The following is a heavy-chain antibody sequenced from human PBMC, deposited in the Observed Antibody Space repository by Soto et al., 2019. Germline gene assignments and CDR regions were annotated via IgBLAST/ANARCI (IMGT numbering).Heavy chain of an antibody. CDR3: ARVTLAPKTKDDYDYDWGSYRPNWFDP. V-gene: IGHV1-18*01. J-gene: IGHJ5*02. Sequence: GASVKVSCKASGYTFTSYGISWVRQAPGQGLEWMGWISAYNGNTNYAQKLQGRVTMTTDTSTSTAYMELRSLRSDDTAVYYCARVTLAPKTKDDYDYDWGSYRPNWFDPWGQGTLVTVSS. CDR2: ISAYNGNT. D-gene: IGHD3-16*02. CDR1: GYTFTSYG.